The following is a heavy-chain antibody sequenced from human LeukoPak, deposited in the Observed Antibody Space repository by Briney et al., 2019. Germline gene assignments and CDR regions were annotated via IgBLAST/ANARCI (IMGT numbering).Heavy chain of an antibody. V-gene: IGHV3-23*01. J-gene: IGHJ4*02. CDR3: AKGVEMATITVGDYFDY. CDR2: ISGSGGST. CDR1: GFAFSSYA. Sequence: GGSLRLSCAAPGFAFSSYAMSWVRQAPGKGLEWVSAISGSGGSTYYADSVKGRFTISRDNSKNTLYLQMNSLRAEDTAVYYCAKGVEMATITVGDYFDYWGQGTLVTVSS. D-gene: IGHD5-24*01.